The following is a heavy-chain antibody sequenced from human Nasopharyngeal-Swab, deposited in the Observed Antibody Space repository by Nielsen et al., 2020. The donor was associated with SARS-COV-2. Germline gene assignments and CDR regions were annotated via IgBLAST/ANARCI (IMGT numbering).Heavy chain of an antibody. J-gene: IGHJ4*02. CDR3: ARAIAAAGSY. Sequence: PGKGLELVANIKQDGSEKYYVDSVKGRFTISRDNAKNSLYLQMNSLRAEDTAVYYCARAIAAAGSYWGRGTLVTVSS. D-gene: IGHD6-13*01. V-gene: IGHV3-7*05. CDR2: IKQDGSEK.